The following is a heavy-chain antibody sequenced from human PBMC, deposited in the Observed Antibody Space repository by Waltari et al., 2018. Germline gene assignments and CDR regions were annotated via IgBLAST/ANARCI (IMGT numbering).Heavy chain of an antibody. J-gene: IGHJ4*02. D-gene: IGHD2-8*01. CDR3: ARDPLYAFDRFNV. V-gene: IGHV4-59*12. CDR2: VYGRDIST. Sequence: WNWIRESPGMGLWWIGYVYGRDISTNYHPSLKSRVALSVDTAKSQFSVWLVSVSVADTAVYYCARDPLYAFDRFNVWGPGILVTVSP.